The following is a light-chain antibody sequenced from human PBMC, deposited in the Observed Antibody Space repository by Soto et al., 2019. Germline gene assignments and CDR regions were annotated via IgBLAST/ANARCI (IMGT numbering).Light chain of an antibody. J-gene: IGKJ1*01. Sequence: EIVMTQSPATLSVSPGGRATLSCRASQTIGGTLAWYQQKPGQAPRLLIHGASTRAPGFPARFSGSGSGTDFTLTISSLQSEDFAVYYCQQYDNWPWTFGQGTKADIK. V-gene: IGKV3-15*01. CDR2: GAS. CDR1: QTIGGT. CDR3: QQYDNWPWT.